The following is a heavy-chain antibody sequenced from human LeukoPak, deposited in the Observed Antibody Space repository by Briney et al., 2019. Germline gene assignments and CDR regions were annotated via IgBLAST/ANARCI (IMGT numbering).Heavy chain of an antibody. D-gene: IGHD6-13*01. Sequence: EASVKVSCKASGHTFTGYYMHWVRQAPGQGLEWMGRINPNSGGTNYAQKFQGRVTMTRDTSISTAYMELSRLGSDDTAVYYCARGPYIAAAGVDYWGQGTLVTVSS. V-gene: IGHV1-2*06. CDR3: ARGPYIAAAGVDY. CDR1: GHTFTGYY. J-gene: IGHJ4*02. CDR2: INPNSGGT.